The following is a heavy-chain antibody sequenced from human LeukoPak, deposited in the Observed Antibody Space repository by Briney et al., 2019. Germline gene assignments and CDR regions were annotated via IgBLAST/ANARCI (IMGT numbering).Heavy chain of an antibody. CDR1: GFTFSSNA. V-gene: IGHV3-30*03. J-gene: IGHJ3*02. D-gene: IGHD3-22*01. CDR2: ISSDGSSK. CDR3: AGGGGYYDSSGYYFPDAFDI. Sequence: PGRSLRLSCAASGFTFSSNAMHWVRQAPGKGLEWVASISSDGSSKYYADSVKGRFTISRDNSKNTLYLQMSSLRTEDTAVYYCAGGGGYYDSSGYYFPDAFDIWGQGTMVTVSS.